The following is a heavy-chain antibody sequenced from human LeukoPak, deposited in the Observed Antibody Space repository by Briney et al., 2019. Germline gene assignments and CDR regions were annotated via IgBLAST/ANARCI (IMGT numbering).Heavy chain of an antibody. CDR2: IYYSGST. V-gene: IGHV4-61*01. CDR1: GGSVSSGSYY. Sequence: SETLSLTCTVSGGSVSSGSYYWSWIRQPPGKGLEWIGYIYYSGSTNYNPSLKSRVTISVDTSKNQFSLKLSSVTAADTAVYYCARDSYYYDSSGYQNWFDPWGQGTLVTVSS. D-gene: IGHD3-22*01. J-gene: IGHJ5*02. CDR3: ARDSYYYDSSGYQNWFDP.